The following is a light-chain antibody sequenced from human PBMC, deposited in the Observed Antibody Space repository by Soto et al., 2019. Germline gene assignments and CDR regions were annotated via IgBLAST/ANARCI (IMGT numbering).Light chain of an antibody. V-gene: IGKV3-20*01. J-gene: IGKJ2*01. CDR2: GAS. CDR1: QSVSNSY. CDR3: QQYGTSRIYT. Sequence: EIVLTQSPGTLSLSPGERATLSCRTSQSVSNSYIAWYQQKPGQAPRLLIYGASNRATGIPDRFSGIGSGTDFSLTISRLEPEDFAVYYCQQYGTSRIYTFGQGTKLEIK.